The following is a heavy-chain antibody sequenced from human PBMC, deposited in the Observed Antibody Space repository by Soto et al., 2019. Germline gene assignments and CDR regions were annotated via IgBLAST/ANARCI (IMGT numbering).Heavy chain of an antibody. J-gene: IGHJ3*02. CDR2: IGTAGDT. Sequence: EVQLVESGGGLVQPGGSLRLSCAASGFTFSSYDMHWVRQATGKGLEWVSAIGTAGDTYYPGSVKGRFTISRENAKNSLYLQMNSLRAGDTAVYYCARSLSGGGAFDIWGQGTMVTVSS. CDR1: GFTFSSYD. D-gene: IGHD2-15*01. CDR3: ARSLSGGGAFDI. V-gene: IGHV3-13*04.